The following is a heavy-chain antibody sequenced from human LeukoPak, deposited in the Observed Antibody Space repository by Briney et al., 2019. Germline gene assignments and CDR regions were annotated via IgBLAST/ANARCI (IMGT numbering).Heavy chain of an antibody. V-gene: IGHV3-23*01. CDR2: ISGSGGST. CDR1: RFTFSSYA. CDR3: AKDLNRIAAAGAFDY. D-gene: IGHD6-13*01. Sequence: GGSLRLSCAASRFTFSSYAMSWVRQAPGKGLEWVSAISGSGGSTYYADSVKGRFTISRDNSKNTLYLQMNSLRAEDTAVYYCAKDLNRIAAAGAFDYWGQGTLVTVSS. J-gene: IGHJ4*02.